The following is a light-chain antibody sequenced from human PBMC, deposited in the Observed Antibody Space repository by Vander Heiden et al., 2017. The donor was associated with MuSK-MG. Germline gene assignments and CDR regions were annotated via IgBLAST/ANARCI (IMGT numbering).Light chain of an antibody. CDR3: QKDNSARLT. V-gene: IGKV1-27*01. CDR1: QGISNY. CDR2: TAS. J-gene: IGKJ4*01. Sequence: DIQMTQSPSSLSASVGDRVTITCRASQGISNYLVWYQQKPGKVPKLLIYTASTLQSGVPPRFSGSGSGTDFTLTISSLQPEDVATYYCQKDNSARLTFGAGTKVEIK.